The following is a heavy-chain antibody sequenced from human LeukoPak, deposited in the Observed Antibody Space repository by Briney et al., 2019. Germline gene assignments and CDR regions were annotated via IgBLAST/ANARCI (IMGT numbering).Heavy chain of an antibody. V-gene: IGHV3-11*06. CDR3: ARDAYDPPHYYMDV. J-gene: IGHJ6*03. CDR1: GFTFSDYY. Sequence: GGSLRLSCAASGFTFSDYYMTWIRQAPGKGLEWVSSISSSSSYIYYADSVKGRFTISRDNAKNSLYLQMNSLRAEDTAVYYCARDAYDPPHYYMDVWGKGTTVTVSS. D-gene: IGHD3-3*01. CDR2: ISSSSSYI.